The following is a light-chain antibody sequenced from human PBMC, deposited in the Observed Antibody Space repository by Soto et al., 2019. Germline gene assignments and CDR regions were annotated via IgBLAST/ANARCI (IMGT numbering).Light chain of an antibody. CDR3: QQYNSYWT. J-gene: IGKJ1*01. CDR1: QSISSW. V-gene: IGKV1-5*03. CDR2: KAS. Sequence: DIQMTQSPSTLSASVGDRVTITCRASQSISSWLAWYQQKPGKAPKLLIYKASNLESGVPLRFSGSGSGTEFPLTISSLQPDDFATYYCQQYNSYWTFGQGTKVEIK.